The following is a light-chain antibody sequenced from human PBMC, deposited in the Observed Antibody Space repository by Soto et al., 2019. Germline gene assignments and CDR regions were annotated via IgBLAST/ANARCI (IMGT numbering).Light chain of an antibody. V-gene: IGLV2-14*03. J-gene: IGLJ1*01. Sequence: QSALTQPASVSGSPGQSITISCTGTSSDVGSYNYVSWYQHHPGKAPKLMIYDVSNRPSGVSNRFSGSKSGNTASLTISGLQAEDEADYYCTSYTSSSTDVFGTGTKLTVL. CDR3: TSYTSSSTDV. CDR2: DVS. CDR1: SSDVGSYNY.